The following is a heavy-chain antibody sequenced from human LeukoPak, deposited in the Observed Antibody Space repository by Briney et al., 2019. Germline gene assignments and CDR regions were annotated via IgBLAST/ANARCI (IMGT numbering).Heavy chain of an antibody. Sequence: PGGSLRLSCAASGFTFSSYAMHWVRQAPGKGLEWVAVISYDGSNKYYADSVKGRFTISRDISKNTLYLQMDSLRAEDTAVYYCAREYYDFWSGMIAYYYYYGMDVWGQGTTVTVSS. CDR1: GFTFSSYA. V-gene: IGHV3-30*04. CDR2: ISYDGSNK. CDR3: AREYYDFWSGMIAYYYYYGMDV. J-gene: IGHJ6*02. D-gene: IGHD3-3*01.